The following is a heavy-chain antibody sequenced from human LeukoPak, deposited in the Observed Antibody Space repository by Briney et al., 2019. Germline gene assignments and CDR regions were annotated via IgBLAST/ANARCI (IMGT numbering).Heavy chain of an antibody. V-gene: IGHV3-21*01. CDR3: ARVVWGQLTYYFDY. D-gene: IGHD3-16*01. J-gene: IGHJ4*02. CDR1: GFTFSSYT. CDR2: ISGSSGYI. Sequence: GGSLRLSCAASGFTFSSYTMKWVRQAPGKGLEWVSSISGSSGYIYYADSVKGRFTISRDNAKNSLYLQMHSLRAEDTAVYYCARVVWGQLTYYFDYWGQGTLVTVSS.